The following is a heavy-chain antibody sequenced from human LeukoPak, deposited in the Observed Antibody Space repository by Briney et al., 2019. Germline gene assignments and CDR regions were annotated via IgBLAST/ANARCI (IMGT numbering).Heavy chain of an antibody. CDR2: MHYAGNT. Sequence: PSETLSLTCSVSGGSISHYYWSWIRQPPGKRLEWIGYMHYAGNTNYNPSLENRVTTSVDTSKNQFSLRLSSVTAADTAVYYCARRPNKSYFDYWGQGTLVTVSS. V-gene: IGHV4-59*01. CDR3: ARRPNKSYFDY. J-gene: IGHJ4*02. CDR1: GGSISHYY.